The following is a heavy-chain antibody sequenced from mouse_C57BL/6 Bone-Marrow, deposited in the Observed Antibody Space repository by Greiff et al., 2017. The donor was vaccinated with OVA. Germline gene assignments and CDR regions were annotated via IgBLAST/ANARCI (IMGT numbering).Heavy chain of an antibody. V-gene: IGHV1-81*01. J-gene: IGHJ2*01. CDR1: GYTFTSYG. CDR3: ARWGIQYYFDY. Sequence: VKLQESGAELARPGASVKLSCKASGYTFTSYGISWVKQRTGQGLEWIGEIYPRSGNTYYNEKFKGKATLTADKSSSTAYMELRSLTSEDSAVYFGARWGIQYYFDYWGQGTTLTVSS. CDR2: IYPRSGNT.